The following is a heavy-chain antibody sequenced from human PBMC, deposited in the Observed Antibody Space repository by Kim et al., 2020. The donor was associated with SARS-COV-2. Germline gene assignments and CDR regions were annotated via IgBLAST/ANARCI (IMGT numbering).Heavy chain of an antibody. J-gene: IGHJ3*02. D-gene: IGHD3-16*02. Sequence: KSRVTISVDTSKNQFSLKLSSVTAADTAIYYCARSMITFGGVIVNDALDIWGQGTMVTVSS. V-gene: IGHV4-39*01. CDR3: ARSMITFGGVIVNDALDI.